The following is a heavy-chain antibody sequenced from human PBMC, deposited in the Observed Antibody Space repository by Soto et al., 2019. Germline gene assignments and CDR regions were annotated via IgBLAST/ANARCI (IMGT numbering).Heavy chain of an antibody. D-gene: IGHD6-13*01. Sequence: SETLSLPCTVSGGSLSSYYWSWIRQPPGKGLEWIGYIYYSGSTTYNPPLKSRVTISVDTSKNQFSLKLSSVTAADTAVYYCARAAIGGIGAAGPQVDMDVWGQGTTVTVSS. CDR1: GGSLSSYY. V-gene: IGHV4-59*01. CDR3: ARAAIGGIGAAGPQVDMDV. CDR2: IYYSGST. J-gene: IGHJ6*02.